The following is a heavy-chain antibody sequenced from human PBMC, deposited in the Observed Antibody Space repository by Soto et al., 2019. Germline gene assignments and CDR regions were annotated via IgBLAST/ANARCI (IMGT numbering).Heavy chain of an antibody. Sequence: SEILSLTCTVSGGSISSYYWSWIRQPPGKGLEWIGYIYYSGSTNYNPSLKSRVTISVDTSKNQFSLKLSSVTAADTAVYYCARDIYSSSSGWFDPWGQGTLVT. D-gene: IGHD6-6*01. CDR3: ARDIYSSSSGWFDP. J-gene: IGHJ5*02. CDR1: GGSISSYY. CDR2: IYYSGST. V-gene: IGHV4-59*01.